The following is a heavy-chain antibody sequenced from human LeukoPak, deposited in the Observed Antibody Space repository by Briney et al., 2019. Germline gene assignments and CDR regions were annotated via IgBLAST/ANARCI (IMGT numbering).Heavy chain of an antibody. J-gene: IGHJ4*02. CDR2: FDPEDGET. CDR1: GYTLTELS. CDR3: ATETALYYDSSALDY. D-gene: IGHD3-22*01. Sequence: ASVKVSCKVSGYTLTELSMHWVRQAPGKGLEWMGGFDPEDGETIYAQKFQGRVTTTEDTSTDTAYMELSSLRSEDTAVYYCATETALYYDSSALDYWGQGTLVTVSS. V-gene: IGHV1-24*01.